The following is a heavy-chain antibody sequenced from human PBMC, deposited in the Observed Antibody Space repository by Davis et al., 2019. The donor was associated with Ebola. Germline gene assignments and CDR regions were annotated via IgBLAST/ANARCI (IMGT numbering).Heavy chain of an antibody. D-gene: IGHD1-26*01. Sequence: PGGSLRLSCEASGFTFSNYWMNWVRQAPGKGLVWVSRINSDGSSTTYADSVAGRFTISRDNAKNTLSLQMNSLRDEDTAVYYCARAYSGSLPSDNWGQGTLVTVSS. J-gene: IGHJ4*02. V-gene: IGHV3-74*01. CDR2: INSDGSST. CDR1: GFTFSNYW. CDR3: ARAYSGSLPSDN.